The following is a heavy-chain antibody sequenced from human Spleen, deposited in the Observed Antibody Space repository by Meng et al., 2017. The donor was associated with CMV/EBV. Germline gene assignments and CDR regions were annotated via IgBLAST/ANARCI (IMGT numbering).Heavy chain of an antibody. CDR1: GGSFSGYY. CDR3: ARAMWSKYYYYYGMDV. D-gene: IGHD2-21*01. CDR2: INHSGST. J-gene: IGHJ6*02. V-gene: IGHV4-34*01. Sequence: SETLSLTCAVYGGSFSGYYWSWIRQPPGKGLEWIGEINHSGSTNYNPSLKSRVTISVDTSKNQFSLKLNSVTAADTAVYYCARAMWSKYYYYYGMDVWGQGTTVTVSS.